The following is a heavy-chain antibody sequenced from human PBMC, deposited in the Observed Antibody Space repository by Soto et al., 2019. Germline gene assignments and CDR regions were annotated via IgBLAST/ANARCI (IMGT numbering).Heavy chain of an antibody. CDR3: AREYCSSTSCLNWFDP. J-gene: IGHJ5*02. CDR1: GFTFSSYG. CDR2: ISSSSSTI. D-gene: IGHD2-2*01. Sequence: GGSLRLSCAASGFTFSSYGMHWVRQAPGKGLEWVSYISSSSSTIYYADSVKGRFTISRDNAKNSLYLKMNSLRAEDTAVYFCAREYCSSTSCLNWFDPWGQGTLVTVSS. V-gene: IGHV3-48*01.